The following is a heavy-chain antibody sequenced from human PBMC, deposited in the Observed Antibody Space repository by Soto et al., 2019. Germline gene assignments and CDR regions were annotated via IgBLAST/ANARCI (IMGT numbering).Heavy chain of an antibody. CDR3: ARDPPSPYYDSSGYFDY. CDR2: IYYSGST. Sequence: PSETLSLTCTVSGGSISSGGYYWSWIRQHPGKGLEWIGYIYYSGSTYYNPSLKSRVTISVDTSKNQFSLKLSSVTAADTAVYYCARDPPSPYYDSSGYFDYWGQGTLVTVSS. V-gene: IGHV4-31*03. D-gene: IGHD3-22*01. CDR1: GGSISSGGYY. J-gene: IGHJ4*02.